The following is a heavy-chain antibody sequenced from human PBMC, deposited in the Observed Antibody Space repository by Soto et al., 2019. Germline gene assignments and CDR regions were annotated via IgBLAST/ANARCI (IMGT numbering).Heavy chain of an antibody. J-gene: IGHJ4*02. V-gene: IGHV4-59*08. CDR2: IYYSGST. CDR3: VRLEHQAFDY. Sequence: PSETLSLTCTVSGGSISSYYWSWIRQPPGKGLEWIGYIYYSGSTNYNPSLKSRVTISVDTSKNQFSLKLNSVTAADTAIYYCVRLEHQAFDYWGQGAQVTVSS. CDR1: GGSISSYY.